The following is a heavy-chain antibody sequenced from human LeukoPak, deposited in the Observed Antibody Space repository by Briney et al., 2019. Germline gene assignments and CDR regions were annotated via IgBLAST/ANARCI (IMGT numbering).Heavy chain of an antibody. CDR1: GGSISSYY. CDR3: ATARYGSFDY. CDR2: IYYSGST. D-gene: IGHD3-10*01. J-gene: IGHJ4*02. Sequence: SETLSLTCTVSGGSISSYYWSWIRQPPGKGLEWIGYIYYSGSTNYNPSLKSRVTISVDTSKNQFSLKLSSVTAADTAVYYCATARYGSFDYWGQGTLVTVSS. V-gene: IGHV4-59*12.